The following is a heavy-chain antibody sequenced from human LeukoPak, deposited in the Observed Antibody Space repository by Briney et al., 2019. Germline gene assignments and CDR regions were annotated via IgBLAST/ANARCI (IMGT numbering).Heavy chain of an antibody. Sequence: SETLSLTCTVSGGSISSGSYYWSWIRQPPGKGLEWIGYIYYSGSTNYNPSLKSRVTISVDTSKNQFSLKLRSVTAADTAVYYCARNSCSGGTCYSQRGAFDIWGQGTMVTVSS. CDR1: GGSISSGSYY. D-gene: IGHD2-15*01. CDR2: IYYSGST. V-gene: IGHV4-61*01. CDR3: ARNSCSGGTCYSQRGAFDI. J-gene: IGHJ3*02.